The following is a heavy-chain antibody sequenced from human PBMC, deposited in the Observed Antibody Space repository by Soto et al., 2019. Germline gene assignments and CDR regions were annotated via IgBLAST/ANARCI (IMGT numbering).Heavy chain of an antibody. V-gene: IGHV3-15*01. CDR2: ITSKSAGATT. CDR1: GFPFTNAW. Sequence: PGGSLRLSCVASGFPFTNAWITWVRQTPGKGLEWIGRITSKSAGATTAYAAPVTGRFTVSRDDLKNTLYLQVNSLKTEDTGIYYCYTEHTLFMAHWGQGTLVTVSS. J-gene: IGHJ4*02. CDR3: YTEHTLFMAH.